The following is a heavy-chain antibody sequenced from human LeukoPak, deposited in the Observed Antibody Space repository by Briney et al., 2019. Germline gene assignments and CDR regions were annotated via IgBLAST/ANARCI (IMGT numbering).Heavy chain of an antibody. CDR3: VRQTYYDFWSPFDY. CDR1: GGSISSSSHY. J-gene: IGHJ4*02. Sequence: SETLSLTCTVSGGSISSSSHYWGWIRQPPGKGLEWIGSIYYSGSTYYNPSLKSRVTISVDTSKNQFSLNLSSVTAADTAVYYCVRQTYYDFWSPFDYWGQGTLVTVSS. CDR2: IYYSGST. V-gene: IGHV4-39*01. D-gene: IGHD3-3*01.